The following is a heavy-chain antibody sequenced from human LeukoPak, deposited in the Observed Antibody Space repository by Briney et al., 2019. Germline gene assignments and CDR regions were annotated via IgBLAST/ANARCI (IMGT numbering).Heavy chain of an antibody. V-gene: IGHV1-8*01. CDR1: GYTFTSYD. CDR2: MNPNSGNT. CDR3: ARAKLRRVGYYFDY. Sequence: ASVKVSCKASGYTFTSYDINWVRQATGQGLEWMGWMNPNSGNTGYAQKFQGRVTMTRNTSISTAYMELSSLRSEDTAVYYCARAKLRRVGYYFDYWGQGTLVTVSS. D-gene: IGHD1-26*01. J-gene: IGHJ4*02.